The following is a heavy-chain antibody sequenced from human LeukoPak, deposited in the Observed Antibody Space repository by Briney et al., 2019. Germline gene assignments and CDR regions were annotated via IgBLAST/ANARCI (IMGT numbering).Heavy chain of an antibody. V-gene: IGHV3-33*01. D-gene: IGHD3-3*01. J-gene: IGHJ4*02. Sequence: GGSLRLSCAATGFTFSSYGMHWVRQAPGKGLEWVAVIWYDGSNKYYADSVKGRFTISRDNSKNTLYLQMNSLRAEDTAVYYCAAYGTYYDFWSGSDYWGQGTLVTVSS. CDR2: IWYDGSNK. CDR1: GFTFSSYG. CDR3: AAYGTYYDFWSGSDY.